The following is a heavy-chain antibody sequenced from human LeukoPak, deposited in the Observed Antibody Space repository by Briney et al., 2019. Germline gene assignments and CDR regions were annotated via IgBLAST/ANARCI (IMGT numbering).Heavy chain of an antibody. CDR1: GFTFSSYE. D-gene: IGHD5-18*01. CDR3: AKVGNTAMDLDY. Sequence: GGSLRLSCAASGFTFSSYEMNWVRQAPGKGLEWVAVISYDGSNKYYADSVKGRFTISRDNSKNTLYLQMNSLRAEDTAVYYCAKVGNTAMDLDYWGQGTLVTVSS. V-gene: IGHV3-30*18. CDR2: ISYDGSNK. J-gene: IGHJ4*02.